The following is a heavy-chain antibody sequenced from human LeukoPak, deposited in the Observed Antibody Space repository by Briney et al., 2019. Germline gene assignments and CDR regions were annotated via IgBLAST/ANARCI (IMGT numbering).Heavy chain of an antibody. Sequence: SETLSLTCTVSGGSISSYYWNWIRQPPGKGLEWIGNIYYSGSTNYNPSLKSRVTISVDTSENQFSLKLSSVTAADTAVYYCARVVCSSGSCEKRGAFDIWGQGTMVTVSS. D-gene: IGHD2-15*01. J-gene: IGHJ3*02. V-gene: IGHV4-59*01. CDR3: ARVVCSSGSCEKRGAFDI. CDR2: IYYSGST. CDR1: GGSISSYY.